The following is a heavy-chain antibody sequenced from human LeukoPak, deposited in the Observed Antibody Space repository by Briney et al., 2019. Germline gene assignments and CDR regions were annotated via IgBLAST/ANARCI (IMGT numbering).Heavy chain of an antibody. V-gene: IGHV5-51*01. D-gene: IGHD2-15*01. CDR3: ARHRHEVDFFDY. Sequence: GESLKISCQGSGDTFATYWIAWVRQMPGKGLELMGSIFPFDSDTRYSTSFQGQVTFSADKSINTAYLQWSSLKASDTAMYYCARHRHEVDFFDYWGQGTVVTVSS. CDR2: IFPFDSDT. CDR1: GDTFATYW. J-gene: IGHJ4*02.